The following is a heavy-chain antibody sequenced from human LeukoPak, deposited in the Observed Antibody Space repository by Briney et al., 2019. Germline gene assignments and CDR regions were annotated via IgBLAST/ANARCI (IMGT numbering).Heavy chain of an antibody. CDR3: ARDWYYDFWSGYNY. CDR1: GFTFSSYW. CDR2: IKQDGSEK. Sequence: GGSLRLSCAASGFTFSSYWMSWVRQAPGKGLEWVANIKQDGSEKYYVDSVKGRFTISRDNAKNSLYLQMNSLRAEDTAVYYCARDWYYDFWSGYNYWGQGTLVTVSS. V-gene: IGHV3-7*01. J-gene: IGHJ4*02. D-gene: IGHD3-3*01.